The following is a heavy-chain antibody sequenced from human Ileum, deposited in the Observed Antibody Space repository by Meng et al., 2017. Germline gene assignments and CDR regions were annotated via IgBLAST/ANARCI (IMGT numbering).Heavy chain of an antibody. D-gene: IGHD3-10*01. J-gene: IGHJ5*02. CDR3: ARDRFSSGSSNWFDP. V-gene: IGHV4-31*03. CDR2: IYYSGTI. Sequence: QVRLQEAGPGLVTPSQTLSLTCTVSGVSISRGFYHWNWIRQHPGKGLEWIGSIYYSGTIYYNPSLKSRVTISLDTSKNQFSLNLSSVTAADTAVYYCARDRFSSGSSNWFDPWGQGTLVTVSS. CDR1: GVSISRGFYH.